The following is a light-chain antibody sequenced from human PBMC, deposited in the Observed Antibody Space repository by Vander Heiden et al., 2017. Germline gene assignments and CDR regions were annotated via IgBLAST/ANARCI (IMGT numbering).Light chain of an antibody. V-gene: IGKV3-15*01. J-gene: IGKJ4*01. Sequence: EIVLTPSPATLSVSPGDRATLSCRPSQSVSSNLDWYQQEPGHAPTVLIDGASTRATGIPARCSGSGSGTEFTLTISSLQSEDFAVYYCQQYNNWPLTFGGGAKVEIK. CDR1: QSVSSN. CDR2: GAS. CDR3: QQYNNWPLT.